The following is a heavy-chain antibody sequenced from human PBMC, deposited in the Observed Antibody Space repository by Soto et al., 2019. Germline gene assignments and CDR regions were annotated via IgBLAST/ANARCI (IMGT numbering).Heavy chain of an antibody. V-gene: IGHV1-69*04. CDR1: GDTFSFYS. D-gene: IGHD3-10*01. CDR2: VNPILSMS. Sequence: QVQLVQSGAEVKRPGSSVKVSCKASGDTFSFYSINWVRQAPGLGLEWMGRVNPILSMSNYAQRFQGRVTXTXDXTTSTAHMELSGLRSEDTAMYYCATSYGSGYRAFDYWGQGALVTVSS. CDR3: ATSYGSGYRAFDY. J-gene: IGHJ4*02.